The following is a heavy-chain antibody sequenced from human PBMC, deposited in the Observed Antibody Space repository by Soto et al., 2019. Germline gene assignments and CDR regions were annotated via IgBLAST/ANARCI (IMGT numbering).Heavy chain of an antibody. V-gene: IGHV3-23*01. Sequence: LRLSCAASGFTFSSYAMSWVRQAPGKGLEWVSAISGSGGSTYYADSVKGRFTISRDNSKNTLYLQMNSLRAEDTAVYYCAKDPRGSYYYDSSGSSGFDYWGQGTLVTVSS. CDR2: ISGSGGST. D-gene: IGHD3-22*01. CDR1: GFTFSSYA. CDR3: AKDPRGSYYYDSSGSSGFDY. J-gene: IGHJ4*02.